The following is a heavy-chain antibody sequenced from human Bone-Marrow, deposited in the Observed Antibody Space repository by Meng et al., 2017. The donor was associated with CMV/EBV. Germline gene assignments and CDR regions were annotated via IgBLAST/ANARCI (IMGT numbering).Heavy chain of an antibody. J-gene: IGHJ6*02. CDR1: GYTFTSYG. CDR3: ARDRLLTVTTDYYYYYGMDV. V-gene: IGHV1-18*01. Sequence: ASVKVSCKASGYTFTSYGISWVRQAPGQGLEWMGWISAYNGNTNYAQKLQGRVTMTTDTSTSTAYMELRSLRSEDTAVYYCARDRLLTVTTDYYYYYGMDVWGQGTTVTVSS. D-gene: IGHD4-11*01. CDR2: ISAYNGNT.